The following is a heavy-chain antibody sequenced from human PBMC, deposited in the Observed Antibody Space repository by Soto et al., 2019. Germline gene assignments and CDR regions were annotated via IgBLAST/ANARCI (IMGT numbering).Heavy chain of an antibody. J-gene: IGHJ4*02. CDR3: VTIPRNRHGYRFTR. Sequence: GGSLRLSCTGSGFTFGDYAMSWFRQTPGKGLECVGFIRSERYGGTPDYAASVKGRFTISRDDSKSVAYLQMNSLNSEDTGVYYCVTIPRNRHGYRFTRWGQGTLVTV. V-gene: IGHV3-49*03. CDR1: GFTFGDYA. CDR2: IRSERYGGTP. D-gene: IGHD5-18*01.